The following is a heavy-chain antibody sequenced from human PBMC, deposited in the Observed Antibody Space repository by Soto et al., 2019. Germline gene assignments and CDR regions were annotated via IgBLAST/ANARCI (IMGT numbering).Heavy chain of an antibody. D-gene: IGHD4-17*01. J-gene: IGHJ6*02. CDR2: IYYSGST. Sequence: QVRLEESGPGLVKPSETLSLICSVAGGSVNNANYLWNWIRHHPENGMEWIGYIYYSGSTRYNPSFTTRATLSIDTSKHQFSLRLNSVTVADTAVYFCARYADYGGSRGGMDVWGRGTTVTVSS. CDR1: GGSVNNANYL. V-gene: IGHV4-31*03. CDR3: ARYADYGGSRGGMDV.